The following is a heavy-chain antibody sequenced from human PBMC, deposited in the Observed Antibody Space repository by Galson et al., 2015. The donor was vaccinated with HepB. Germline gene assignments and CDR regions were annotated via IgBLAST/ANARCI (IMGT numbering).Heavy chain of an antibody. Sequence: SLRLSCAASGFTFGDYAMSWFRQAPGKGLEWVGFIRSKAYGGTTEYAASVKGRFTISRDDSKSIAYLQMNSLKTEDTAVYYCTRDIVSGYDTNWFDPWGQGTPVTVSS. D-gene: IGHD5-12*01. V-gene: IGHV3-49*03. CDR1: GFTFGDYA. CDR3: TRDIVSGYDTNWFDP. J-gene: IGHJ5*02. CDR2: IRSKAYGGTT.